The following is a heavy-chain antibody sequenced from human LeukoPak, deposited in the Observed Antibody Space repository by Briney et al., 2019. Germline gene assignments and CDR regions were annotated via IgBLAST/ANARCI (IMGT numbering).Heavy chain of an antibody. CDR3: AGRVTMVSGFDP. V-gene: IGHV1-69*08. D-gene: IGHD3-10*01. Sequence: SVKVSCKASDNTFNSYTVSWVRQAPGQGLEWMGRIIPLFGTTTYAQKFQDRVTITADKSTSTAYMELNSLTSEDTAVYYCAGRVTMVSGFDPWGQGTLVAVSS. CDR1: DNTFNSYT. J-gene: IGHJ5*02. CDR2: IIPLFGTT.